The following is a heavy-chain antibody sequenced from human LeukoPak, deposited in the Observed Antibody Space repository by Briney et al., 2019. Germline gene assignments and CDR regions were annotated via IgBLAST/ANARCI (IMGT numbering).Heavy chain of an antibody. CDR3: ARAQGIMITFGGVIAPDAFDI. CDR1: GGTFSSYA. V-gene: IGHV7-4-1*02. D-gene: IGHD3-16*02. Sequence: GSSVKVSCKASGGTFSSYAINWVRQAPGQGLEWMGWINTNTGNPTYAQGFTGRFVFSLDTSVSTAYLQISSLKAEDTAVYYCARAQGIMITFGGVIAPDAFDIWGQGTMVTVSS. CDR2: INTNTGNP. J-gene: IGHJ3*02.